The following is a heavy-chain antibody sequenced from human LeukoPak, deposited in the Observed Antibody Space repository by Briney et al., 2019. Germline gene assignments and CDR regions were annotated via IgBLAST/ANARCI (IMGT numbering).Heavy chain of an antibody. Sequence: QPGGSLRLSCAASGFTLNNYGMGWVRQTPGKGLEWVATIGTSGANTYHADSVKGRFTISRDNSKSTLYLQMNSLRAEDTAVYHCAKKSGDHFHFDFWGQGTLVTVSS. D-gene: IGHD2-21*01. CDR2: IGTSGANT. V-gene: IGHV3-23*01. J-gene: IGHJ4*02. CDR3: AKKSGDHFHFDF. CDR1: GFTLNNYG.